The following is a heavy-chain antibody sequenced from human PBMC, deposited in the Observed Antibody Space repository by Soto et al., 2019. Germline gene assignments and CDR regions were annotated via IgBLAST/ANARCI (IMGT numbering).Heavy chain of an antibody. CDR1: GYSFFSHW. CDR2: VDPNDSFA. V-gene: IGHV5-10-1*01. J-gene: IGHJ4*02. Sequence: GESLKISCKGSGYSFFSHWISWVRQKPGAGLEWMGRVDPNDSFATYSPSFEGHVSISVDKSTNIVYLQWRSLRASDTATYYCARHQSGSGNSNFDFWGQGTPVTVSS. CDR3: ARHQSGSGNSNFDF. D-gene: IGHD3-10*01.